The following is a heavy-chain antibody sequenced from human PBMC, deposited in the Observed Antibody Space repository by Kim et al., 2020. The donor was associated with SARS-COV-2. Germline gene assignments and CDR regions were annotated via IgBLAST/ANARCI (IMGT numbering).Heavy chain of an antibody. CDR1: GYSFTSYW. CDR2: IGPSDSYT. CDR3: ARGPVYTPEEYFQH. V-gene: IGHV5-10-1*01. J-gene: IGHJ1*01. Sequence: GESLKISCKGSGYSFTSYWISWVRQMPGKGLEWMGRIGPSDSYTNYSPSFQGHVTISADKSISTAYLQGSSLKAWDTAMYYCARGPVYTPEEYFQHWGQGTLVTVSS. D-gene: IGHD2-2*02.